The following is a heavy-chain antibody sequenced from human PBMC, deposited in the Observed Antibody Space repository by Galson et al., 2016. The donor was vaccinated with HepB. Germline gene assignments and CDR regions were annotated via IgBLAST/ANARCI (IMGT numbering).Heavy chain of an antibody. CDR2: INADTGDT. J-gene: IGHJ6*02. V-gene: IGHV1-3*01. D-gene: IGHD3-10*01. CDR3: ARVVRGGFYYYGLDV. CDR1: GYTLSTYA. Sequence: SVKVSCKASGYTLSTYALHWVRQAPGQRLEWMGWINADTGDTKYSQKFQGRVTITNDTSATTAYMELSSLRFEDSAVYYCARVVRGGFYYYGLDVWGQGTTVTVSS.